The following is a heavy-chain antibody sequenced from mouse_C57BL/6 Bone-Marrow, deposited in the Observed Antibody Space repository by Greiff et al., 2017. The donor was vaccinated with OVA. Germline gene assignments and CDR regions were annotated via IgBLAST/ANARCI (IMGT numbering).Heavy chain of an antibody. V-gene: IGHV3-6*01. D-gene: IGHD2-4*01. Sequence: ESGPGLVKPSQSLSLTCSVTGYSITSGYYWNWIRQFPGNKLEWMGYISYDGSNNYNPSLKNRISITRDTSKNQFFLKLNSVTTEDTATYYCESIYYDYERVPYWGQGTLVTVSA. CDR3: ESIYYDYERVPY. CDR2: ISYDGSN. J-gene: IGHJ3*01. CDR1: GYSITSGYY.